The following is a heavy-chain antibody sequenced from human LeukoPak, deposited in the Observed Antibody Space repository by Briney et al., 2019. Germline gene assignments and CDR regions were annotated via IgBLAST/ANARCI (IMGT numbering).Heavy chain of an antibody. Sequence: SETLSLTCTVSGASISSGRNYWSWIRQPPGKGLEWIGYIYYSGSTYSKPSLKSRLTMSVDTSKNQFSLKLTSVTAADTAVYYCARVPRVAAAGAADPWGQGTLVTVSS. V-gene: IGHV4-30-4*08. CDR1: GASISSGRNY. CDR2: IYYSGST. CDR3: ARVPRVAAAGAADP. D-gene: IGHD6-13*01. J-gene: IGHJ5*02.